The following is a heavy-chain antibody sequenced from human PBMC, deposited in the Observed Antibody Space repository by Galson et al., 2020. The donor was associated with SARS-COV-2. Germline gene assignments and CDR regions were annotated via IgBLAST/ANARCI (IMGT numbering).Heavy chain of an antibody. V-gene: IGHV4-34*01. D-gene: IGHD6-13*01. J-gene: IGHJ2*01. CDR3: ARGRYSSSWYGENWYFDL. Sequence: SENLSLTCAVYGGSFSGYYWSWIRQPPGKGLEWIGEINHSGSTNYNPSLKSRVTISVDTSKNQFSLKLSSVTAADTAVYYCARGRYSSSWYGENWYFDLWGRGTLVTVSS. CDR2: INHSGST. CDR1: GGSFSGYY.